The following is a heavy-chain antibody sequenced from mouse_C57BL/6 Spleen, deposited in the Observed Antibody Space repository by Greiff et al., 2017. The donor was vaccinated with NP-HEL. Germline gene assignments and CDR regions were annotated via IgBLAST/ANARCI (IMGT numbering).Heavy chain of an antibody. CDR2: INPSNGGT. CDR1: GYTFTSYW. J-gene: IGHJ1*03. V-gene: IGHV1-53*01. Sequence: VQLQQSGTELVKPGASVKLSCKASGYTFTSYWMHWVKQRPGQGLEWIGNINPSNGGTNYNEKFKSKATLTVDKSSSTAYMQLSSLTSEDSAVYYCARSGRGWLPRDDVWGTGTTVTVSS. D-gene: IGHD2-3*01. CDR3: ARSGRGWLPRDDV.